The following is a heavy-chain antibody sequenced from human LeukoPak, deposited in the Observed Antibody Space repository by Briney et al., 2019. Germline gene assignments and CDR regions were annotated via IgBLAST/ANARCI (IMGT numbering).Heavy chain of an antibody. Sequence: SESLSLTCSVSGGSISAYYWSWIRQPPGKGLEWIGSIYYSGSTNYNPSLNSRVTISVDTSKSQFSLKLSSVTAADTAVYYCASLPLYSSGWYVDCWGQGTLVTVSS. CDR3: ASLPLYSSGWYVDC. V-gene: IGHV4-59*08. CDR1: GGSISAYY. D-gene: IGHD6-19*01. CDR2: IYYSGST. J-gene: IGHJ4*02.